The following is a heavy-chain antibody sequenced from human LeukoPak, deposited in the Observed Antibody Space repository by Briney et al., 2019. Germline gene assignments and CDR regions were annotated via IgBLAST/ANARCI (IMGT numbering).Heavy chain of an antibody. D-gene: IGHD1-26*01. Sequence: GGSLRLSCAASGFTFDDYAMHWVRQAPGKGLEWVSGISWNSGSIGYADSVKGRFTISRDNTKNSLYLQMNSLRAEDTALYYCAKDVGAIDSAFDIWGQGTMVTVSS. V-gene: IGHV3-9*01. CDR1: GFTFDDYA. CDR3: AKDVGAIDSAFDI. J-gene: IGHJ3*02. CDR2: ISWNSGSI.